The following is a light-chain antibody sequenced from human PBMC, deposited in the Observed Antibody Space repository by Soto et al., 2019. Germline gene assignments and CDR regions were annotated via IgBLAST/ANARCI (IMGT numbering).Light chain of an antibody. V-gene: IGLV2-14*01. CDR3: SSYTSSSTYV. J-gene: IGLJ1*01. Sequence: QSALTQPASVSGSPGQSITISCTGTSSDVGDYNYVSWYQQHPGKAPKLMIYDVSNRPSGVSNRFSGSKSGNTASLTISGLQAEDEADYYCSSYTSSSTYVFATGTKLTVL. CDR1: SSDVGDYNY. CDR2: DVS.